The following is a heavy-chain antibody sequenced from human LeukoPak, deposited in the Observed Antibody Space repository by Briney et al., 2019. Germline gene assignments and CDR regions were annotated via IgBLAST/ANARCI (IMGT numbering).Heavy chain of an antibody. Sequence: PGGSLRLSCAASGFTFSNYWMNWVRQAPGKGLEWVANMNEYGTEKYYVGSVRGRFTISRDNAENSLFLHMNSLRVEDTAVYRCARVLYGSRVNVIDYRGPGTLVTVSS. CDR1: GFTFSNYW. CDR3: ARVLYGSRVNVIDY. J-gene: IGHJ4*02. V-gene: IGHV3-7*01. D-gene: IGHD2-2*01. CDR2: MNEYGTEK.